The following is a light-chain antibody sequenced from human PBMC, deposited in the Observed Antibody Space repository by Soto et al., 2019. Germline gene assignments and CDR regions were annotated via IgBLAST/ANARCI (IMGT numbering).Light chain of an antibody. CDR2: EVS. CDR1: SSDVGGYNY. J-gene: IGLJ1*01. V-gene: IGLV2-8*01. Sequence: QSVLTQPPSASGPPGQSVTISCTGTSSDVGGYNYVSWYQQHPGQAPKLMIYEVSKRPSGVPDRFSGSKSGNTASLTVSGLQAEDEADYYCSSYAGSNNYVFGTGTKVTVL. CDR3: SSYAGSNNYV.